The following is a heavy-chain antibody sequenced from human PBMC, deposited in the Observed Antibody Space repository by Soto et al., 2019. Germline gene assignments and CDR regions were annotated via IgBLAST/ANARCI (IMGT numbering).Heavy chain of an antibody. D-gene: IGHD3-22*01. CDR2: VYNSGTT. CDR1: GCSTRSAGYY. V-gene: IGHV4-31*02. Sequence: PSETRSRTSPVSGCSTRSAGYYWVWLLPYPGKALELIGYVYNSGTTFYNPSLKSRSTISVDTSGNQFSLKLSSVTAADTAVYFCARGRDLDTHYSDGSGYYTDHWGQGTLVTLSS. CDR3: ARGRDLDTHYSDGSGYYTDH. J-gene: IGHJ4*02.